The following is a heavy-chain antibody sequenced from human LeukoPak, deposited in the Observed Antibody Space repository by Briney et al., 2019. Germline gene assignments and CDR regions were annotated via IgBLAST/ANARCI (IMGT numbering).Heavy chain of an antibody. Sequence: SETLSLTCTVSGGSISSYYWSWIRQPPGKGLEWIGYIYYSGSTNYNPSLKSRVTISVDTSKNQFSLKLSSVTAADTAVYYCARGLSGRYPDAAFGIWGQGTMVTVSS. D-gene: IGHD3-10*01. CDR3: ARGLSGRYPDAAFGI. CDR2: IYYSGST. CDR1: GGSISSYY. V-gene: IGHV4-59*01. J-gene: IGHJ3*02.